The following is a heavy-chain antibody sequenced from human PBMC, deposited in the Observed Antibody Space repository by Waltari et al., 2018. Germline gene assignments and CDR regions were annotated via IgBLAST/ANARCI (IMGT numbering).Heavy chain of an antibody. Sequence: QVQLQQWGAGLLKPSETLSLTCAVYGGSFSGYYWRWIRQPPGKGLEWIGEINHSGSTNYNPSLKSRVTISVDTSKNQFSLKLSSVTAADTAVYYCARVRQQWLATYYYYGMDVWGQGTTVTVSS. J-gene: IGHJ6*02. CDR3: ARVRQQWLATYYYYGMDV. CDR1: GGSFSGYY. V-gene: IGHV4-34*01. D-gene: IGHD6-19*01. CDR2: INHSGST.